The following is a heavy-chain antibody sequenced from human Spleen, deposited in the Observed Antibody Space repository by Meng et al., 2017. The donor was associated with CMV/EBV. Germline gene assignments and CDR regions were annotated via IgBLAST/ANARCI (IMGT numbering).Heavy chain of an antibody. J-gene: IGHJ4*02. V-gene: IGHV3-30-3*01. CDR2: ISHDGDYK. CDR1: GFPFNTYA. Sequence: GESLKISCAASGFPFNTYAVYWVRQAPGKGLEWVAVISHDGDYKFYADSVKGRFTISRDNSKNTPYMQMNSLRAEDTAIYYCARSGRGYHKFSYLDYWGQGTLVTVSS. D-gene: IGHD5-12*01. CDR3: ARSGRGYHKFSYLDY.